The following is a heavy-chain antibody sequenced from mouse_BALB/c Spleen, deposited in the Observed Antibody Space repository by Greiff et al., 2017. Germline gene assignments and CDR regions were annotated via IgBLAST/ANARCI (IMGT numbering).Heavy chain of an antibody. CDR3: ARHRGGTTDKTLDY. J-gene: IGHJ2*01. CDR2: ISSGGSYT. Sequence: EVQGVESGGGLVQPGGSRKLSCAASGFTFSSYGMSWVRQTPDKRLEWVATISSGGSYTYYPDSVKGRFTISRDNAKNTLYLQMSSLKSEDTAMYYCARHRGGTTDKTLDYWGQGTTLTVSS. CDR1: GFTFSSYG. D-gene: IGHD1-1*01. V-gene: IGHV5-6*01.